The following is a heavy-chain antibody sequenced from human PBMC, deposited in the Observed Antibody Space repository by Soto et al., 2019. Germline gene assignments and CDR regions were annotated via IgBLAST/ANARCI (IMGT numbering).Heavy chain of an antibody. V-gene: IGHV3-33*01. CDR3: ARQHRDILTGLRWKGMDV. CDR1: GFTFSSYG. Sequence: QVQLVESGGGVVQPGRSLRLSCAASGFTFSSYGMHWVRQAPGKGLEWVAVIWYDGSNKYYADSVKGRFTISRDNSKNTLYLQMNSLRAEDTAVYYCARQHRDILTGLRWKGMDVWGQGTTVTVSS. J-gene: IGHJ6*02. CDR2: IWYDGSNK. D-gene: IGHD3-9*01.